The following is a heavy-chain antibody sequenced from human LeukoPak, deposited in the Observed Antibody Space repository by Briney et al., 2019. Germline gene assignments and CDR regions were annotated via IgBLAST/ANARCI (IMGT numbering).Heavy chain of an antibody. J-gene: IGHJ4*02. CDR2: ISWNSGSI. CDR3: AKASSGWYFFDY. CDR1: GLTFDDCA. V-gene: IGHV3-9*03. D-gene: IGHD6-19*01. Sequence: GRSLRLSYAASGLTFDDCAMHWVRRAPGNGLDWVSGISWNSGSIGYADSVKGRFTISRDNAKNSLYLQMNSLRGEDMALYYCAKASSGWYFFDYWGQGTLVTVSS.